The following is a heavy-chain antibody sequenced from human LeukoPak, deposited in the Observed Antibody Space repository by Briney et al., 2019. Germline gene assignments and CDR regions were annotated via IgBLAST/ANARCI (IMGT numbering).Heavy chain of an antibody. CDR1: GFTFSNAW. D-gene: IGHD2-21*01. CDR2: IRSKSDGGAI. Sequence: VGSLRLSCVTSGFTFSNAWMSWVRQAPGKGLEYVGQIRSKSDGGAIHYAAPVRGRFIISREDSRNTMYLQMNSLKANDTGLYYCSTLGCDATTGPDYWGQGTPVTVSS. V-gene: IGHV3-15*01. J-gene: IGHJ4*02. CDR3: STLGCDATTGPDY.